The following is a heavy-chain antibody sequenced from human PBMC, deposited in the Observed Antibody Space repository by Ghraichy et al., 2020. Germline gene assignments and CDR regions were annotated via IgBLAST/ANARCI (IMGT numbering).Heavy chain of an antibody. CDR3: AKSGDYGGNSHFDY. CDR2: ISWDGGTT. D-gene: IGHD4-23*01. V-gene: IGHV3-43*01. Sequence: GALRLSCAASGFTFDDYTMHWVRQAPGKGLEWVSLISWDGGTTYYADSVKGRFTISRDSSKDSLYLQMNSLRTEDTALYYCAKSGDYGGNSHFDYWGQGTLVTVSS. J-gene: IGHJ4*02. CDR1: GFTFDDYT.